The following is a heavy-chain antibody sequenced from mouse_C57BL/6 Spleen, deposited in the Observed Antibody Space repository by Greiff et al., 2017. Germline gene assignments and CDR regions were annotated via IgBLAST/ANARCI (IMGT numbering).Heavy chain of an antibody. J-gene: IGHJ2*01. CDR2: IYPGDGDT. V-gene: IGHV1-82*01. CDR1: GYAFSSSW. Sequence: QVQLQQSGPELVKPGASVKISCKASGYAFSSSWMNWVKQRPGKGLEWIGRIYPGDGDTNSNGKFKGKATLTADKSSSTAYMQLSSLTSEDSAVYFCAREGYYWGQGTTLTVSS. CDR3: AREGYY.